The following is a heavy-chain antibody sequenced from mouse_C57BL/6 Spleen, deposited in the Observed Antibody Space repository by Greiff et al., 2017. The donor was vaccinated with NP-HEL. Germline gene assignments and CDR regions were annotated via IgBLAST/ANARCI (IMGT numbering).Heavy chain of an antibody. V-gene: IGHV2-2*01. CDR3: ASYYSNPLDY. Sequence: VKLQESGPGLVQPSQSLSITCTVSGFSLTSYGVHWVRQSPGKGLEWLGVIWRGGSTDYNAAFISRLSISKDNSKSQVFFKMNSLQADDTAIYYCASYYSNPLDYWGQGTTLTVSS. CDR2: IWRGGST. J-gene: IGHJ2*01. CDR1: GFSLTSYG. D-gene: IGHD2-5*01.